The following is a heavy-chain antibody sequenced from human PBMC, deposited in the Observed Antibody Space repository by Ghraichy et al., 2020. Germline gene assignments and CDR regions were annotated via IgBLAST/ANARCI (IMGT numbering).Heavy chain of an antibody. CDR3: ARVVCSYGPTNGYYYGMDV. CDR2: IYYSGST. V-gene: IGHV4-59*01. D-gene: IGHD5-18*01. CDR1: GGSISSYY. J-gene: IGHJ6*02. Sequence: SETLSLTCTVSGGSISSYYWSWIRQPPGKGLEWIGYIYYSGSTNYNPSLKSRVTISVDTSKNQFSLKLSSVTAADTAVYYCARVVCSYGPTNGYYYGMDVWGQGTTVTVSS.